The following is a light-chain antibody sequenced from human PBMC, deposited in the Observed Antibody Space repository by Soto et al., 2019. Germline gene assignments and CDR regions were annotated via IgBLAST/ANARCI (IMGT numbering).Light chain of an antibody. Sequence: DIQMTQSPSSLSASVGDRVTITCQASQDISDYLKWYHQKPGKAPKFLIYDASYLETGVPSRFSGSGSGTDFTFSISSLQPEDIVTYYCLQYQSLPFTFGPGTTVDIK. V-gene: IGKV1-33*01. CDR1: QDISDY. CDR2: DAS. CDR3: LQYQSLPFT. J-gene: IGKJ3*01.